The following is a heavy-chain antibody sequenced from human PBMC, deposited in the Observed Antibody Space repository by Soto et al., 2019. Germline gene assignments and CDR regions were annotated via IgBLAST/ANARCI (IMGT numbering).Heavy chain of an antibody. CDR1: GFTFSSYV. V-gene: IGHV3-23*01. CDR2: IHGSAGST. Sequence: GGSLRLSCVASGFTFSSYVMSWVRQAPGKGLERVSAIHGSAGSTYYADSVKGRFTISRDNSKNTLSLQMNSLRADDTALYYCAKANGGNYRHFDFWGQGALVTVSS. D-gene: IGHD1-26*01. J-gene: IGHJ4*02. CDR3: AKANGGNYRHFDF.